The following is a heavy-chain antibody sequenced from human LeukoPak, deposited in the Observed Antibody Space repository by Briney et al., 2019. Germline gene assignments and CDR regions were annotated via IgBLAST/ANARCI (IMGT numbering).Heavy chain of an antibody. D-gene: IGHD3-10*01. CDR2: ISSSSSYI. V-gene: IGHV3-21*01. CDR1: GFTFSSYS. J-gene: IGHJ4*02. CDR3: AREPMVGLDY. Sequence: GGSLRLSCAASGFTFSSYSMNWVRQAPGKGLEWVSSISSSSSYIYYADSVKGRFTISRDNANNSLYLQMNSLRAEATAVYYCAREPMVGLDYWGQGTLVTDSS.